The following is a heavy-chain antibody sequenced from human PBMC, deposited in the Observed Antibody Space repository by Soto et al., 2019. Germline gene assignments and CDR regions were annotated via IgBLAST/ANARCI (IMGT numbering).Heavy chain of an antibody. V-gene: IGHV4-4*02. CDR3: ARVYSGSYSDY. CDR1: GGSIRSNNY. D-gene: IGHD1-26*01. Sequence: QVQLQESGPGLVKPSGTLSLTCAVSGGSIRSNNYWSWVRQPPGKGLEWIGEIFHGGSTYYNPSLKTRVTISVDKSKNQFSLNLSSVTAADTAVYYCARVYSGSYSDYWGQRTLVTVSS. J-gene: IGHJ4*02. CDR2: IFHGGST.